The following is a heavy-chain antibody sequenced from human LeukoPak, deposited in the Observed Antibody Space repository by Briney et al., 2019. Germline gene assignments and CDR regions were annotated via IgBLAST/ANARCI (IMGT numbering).Heavy chain of an antibody. CDR2: ISSSSSYI. J-gene: IGHJ3*02. V-gene: IGHV3-21*01. D-gene: IGHD3-10*01. CDR3: ARVGYGSGSYYNADAFDI. Sequence: PGGSLRLSCAASGFTFSSYSMNWVRQAPGKGLEWVSSISSSSSYIYYADSVKGRFTISRDNAKNSLYLQMNSLRAEDTAVYYCARVGYGSGSYYNADAFDIWGQGTMVTVSS. CDR1: GFTFSSYS.